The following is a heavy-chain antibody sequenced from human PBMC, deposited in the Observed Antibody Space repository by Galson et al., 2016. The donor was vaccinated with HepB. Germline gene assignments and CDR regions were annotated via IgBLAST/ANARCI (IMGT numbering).Heavy chain of an antibody. V-gene: IGHV3-74*01. D-gene: IGHD3-3*01. J-gene: IGHJ4*02. CDR3: ARGGIFPFDF. CDR2: INTDGTTT. Sequence: SEFIFSNYWMHWVRQAPGKGLVWVSRINTDGTTTNYADSVKGRFTVSRDNAKNTLYLQMNSLRAEDTAIYYCARGGIFPFDFWGQGSLVTVSP. CDR1: EFIFSNYW.